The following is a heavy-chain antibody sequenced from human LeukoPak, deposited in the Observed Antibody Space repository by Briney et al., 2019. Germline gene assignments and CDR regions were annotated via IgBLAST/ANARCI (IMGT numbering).Heavy chain of an antibody. CDR1: GYTLTNYY. D-gene: IGHD3-3*01. V-gene: IGHV1-46*01. CDR3: ARLTRSGTAFDI. J-gene: IGHJ3*02. CDR2: SNPNGGST. Sequence: RASVTVSFTASGYTLTNYYIHWVRQAPGQGLEWMGISNPNGGSTSYAQQFQGRVTMTRDTSTSTVYMELTSLRSEDTALYYCARLTRSGTAFDIWGQGTMVTVSS.